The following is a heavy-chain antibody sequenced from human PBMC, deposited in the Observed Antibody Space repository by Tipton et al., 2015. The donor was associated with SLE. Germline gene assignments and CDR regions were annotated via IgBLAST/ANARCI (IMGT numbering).Heavy chain of an antibody. J-gene: IGHJ3*02. Sequence: TLSLTCTVSGDSISSSSYYWAWIRQPPGKGVEWIGSLFYSGNAYYNPSLKSRVTISEDSSQNQVSLKLSSVTAADTAVYYCARRTSPYNSSWHDAFDIWGQGTLVTVSS. V-gene: IGHV4-39*07. CDR3: ARRTSPYNSSWHDAFDI. CDR2: LFYSGNA. D-gene: IGHD6-13*01. CDR1: GDSISSSSYY.